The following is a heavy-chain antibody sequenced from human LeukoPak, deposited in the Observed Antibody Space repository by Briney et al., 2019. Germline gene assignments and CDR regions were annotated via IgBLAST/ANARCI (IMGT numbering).Heavy chain of an antibody. D-gene: IGHD4-11*01. Sequence: SETLSLTCTVSGGSISSSSYYWGWIRQPPGKGLEWTGSIYYSGSTYYNPSLKSRVTISVDTSKNQFSLKLSSVTAADTAVYYCASINPTIDYSLDYWGQGTLSPSPQ. CDR2: IYYSGST. V-gene: IGHV4-39*01. J-gene: IGHJ4*02. CDR1: GGSISSSSYY. CDR3: ASINPTIDYSLDY.